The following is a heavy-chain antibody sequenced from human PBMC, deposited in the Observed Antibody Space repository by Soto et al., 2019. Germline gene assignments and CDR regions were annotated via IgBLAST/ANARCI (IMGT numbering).Heavy chain of an antibody. Sequence: QVQLQQWGAGLLKPSETLSLTCAVYGGSFSGYYWSWIRQPPGKGLEWIGEINHSGSTNYNPSLKSRVTISVDTATNQVSLKLSSVTAADTAVYYCARGRSLLLWFGYRRHYFDYWGQGTLVTVSS. V-gene: IGHV4-34*01. D-gene: IGHD3-10*01. J-gene: IGHJ4*02. CDR2: INHSGST. CDR1: GGSFSGYY. CDR3: ARGRSLLLWFGYRRHYFDY.